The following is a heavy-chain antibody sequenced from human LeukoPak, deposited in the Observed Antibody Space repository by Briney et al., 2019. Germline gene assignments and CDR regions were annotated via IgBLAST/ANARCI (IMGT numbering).Heavy chain of an antibody. V-gene: IGHV3-48*01. CDR1: GFMFTSYS. Sequence: GGSLRLSCAASGFMFTSYSMNWVRQAPGKGLEWVAYISSPSTNIYYVDSVKGRFTISRDNAKNSLYLQMNSLRAEDTAVFYCAKDREYSGSYRPGPTRYYYGMDVWGQGTTVTVSS. J-gene: IGHJ6*02. CDR3: AKDREYSGSYRPGPTRYYYGMDV. D-gene: IGHD1-26*01. CDR2: ISSPSTNI.